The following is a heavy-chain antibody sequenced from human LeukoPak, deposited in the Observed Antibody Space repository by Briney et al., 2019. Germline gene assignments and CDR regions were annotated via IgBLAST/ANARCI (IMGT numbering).Heavy chain of an antibody. CDR3: ASYYYDSLNFGAFDI. Sequence: PGGSLRLSCAASGFTFSSYAMSWVRQAPGKGLEWVSAISGSGGSTYYADSVKGRFTISRDNSKNTLYLQMNSLRAEDTAVYYCASYYYDSLNFGAFDIWGQGTMVTVSS. V-gene: IGHV3-23*01. J-gene: IGHJ3*02. CDR2: ISGSGGST. CDR1: GFTFSSYA. D-gene: IGHD3-22*01.